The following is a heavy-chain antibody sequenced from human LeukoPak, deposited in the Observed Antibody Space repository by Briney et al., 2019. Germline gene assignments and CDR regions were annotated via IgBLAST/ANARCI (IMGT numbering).Heavy chain of an antibody. J-gene: IGHJ3*02. CDR1: GFTFSNYD. CDR3: FLGVDAFDI. Sequence: GRSLRLSCEASGFTFSNYDIHWVRQAPGKGLEWVALISYDGGNKYYADSVKGRFTISRDNSKNTLYLQMNILRPEDTAVYYCFLGVDAFDIWGLGTMVTVSS. D-gene: IGHD3-10*01. CDR2: ISYDGGNK. V-gene: IGHV3-30*03.